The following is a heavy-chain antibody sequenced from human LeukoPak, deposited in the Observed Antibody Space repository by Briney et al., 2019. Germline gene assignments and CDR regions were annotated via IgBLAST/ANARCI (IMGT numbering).Heavy chain of an antibody. Sequence: SETLSLTCTVFGGSFTDYFWTWIRQPPGKGLEWIGSIYYSGSTYYNPSLKSRVTMSVDTSKNQLSLKLSSVTAADTAVYYCARGGSYSRNWIDPWGQGTLVTVSS. CDR2: IYYSGST. D-gene: IGHD1-26*01. CDR1: GGSFTDYF. CDR3: ARGGSYSRNWIDP. J-gene: IGHJ5*02. V-gene: IGHV4-59*12.